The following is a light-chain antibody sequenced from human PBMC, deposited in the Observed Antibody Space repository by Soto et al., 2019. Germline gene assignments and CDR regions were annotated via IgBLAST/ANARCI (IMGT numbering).Light chain of an antibody. V-gene: IGLV2-14*01. CDR1: SSDVGYYNF. CDR3: SSYSGSTAFYV. Sequence: QSLLTQPASVSGSPGQSITISCTGTSSDVGYYNFVSWYQQHPGKAPKLIIYEVSNRPSGVSNRFSASKSGNTASLTISGLQAEDEADYHCSSYSGSTAFYVFGTGTKVTVL. J-gene: IGLJ1*01. CDR2: EVS.